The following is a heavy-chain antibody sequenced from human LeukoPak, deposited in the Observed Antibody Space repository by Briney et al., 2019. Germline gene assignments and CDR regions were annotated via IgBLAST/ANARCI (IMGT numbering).Heavy chain of an antibody. J-gene: IGHJ5*02. CDR1: GFTFSSYG. Sequence: GGSLRLSCAASGFTFSSYGMHWVRQAPGKGREWVAVIWYDGSNKYYADSVKGRFTISRDNSRNTLYLQMNSLRAEDTAVYYCARRYCSGGSCYSFRGDWFDPWGQGTLVTVSS. CDR2: IWYDGSNK. D-gene: IGHD2-15*01. V-gene: IGHV3-33*01. CDR3: ARRYCSGGSCYSFRGDWFDP.